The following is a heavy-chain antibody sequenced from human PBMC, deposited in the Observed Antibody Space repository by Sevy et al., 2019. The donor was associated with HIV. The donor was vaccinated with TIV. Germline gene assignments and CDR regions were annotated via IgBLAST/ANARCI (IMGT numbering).Heavy chain of an antibody. V-gene: IGHV3-23*01. D-gene: IGHD4-17*01. Sequence: GESLKISCAASGFTFSSYAMSWVRQAPGKGLEWVSAISGSGGSTYYADSVKGRFTIPRDNSKNTLYLQMNSLRAEDTAVYYCAKVYGDIVPYYFDYWGQGTLVTVSS. CDR3: AKVYGDIVPYYFDY. CDR1: GFTFSSYA. J-gene: IGHJ4*02. CDR2: ISGSGGST.